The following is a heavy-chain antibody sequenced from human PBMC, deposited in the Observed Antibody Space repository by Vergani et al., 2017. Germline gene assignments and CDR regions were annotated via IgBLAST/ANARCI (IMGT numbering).Heavy chain of an antibody. CDR2: IRSKANSYAT. D-gene: IGHD2-21*02. Sequence: EVQLVESGGGLVQPGGSLKLSCAASGFTFSGSAMHWVRPASGKGVAWVGRIRSKANSYATAYAASVKGWFTISRDDSKNTAYLQMNSLKTEDTAVYYCDIVVVTAINTLDYWGQGTLVTVSS. V-gene: IGHV3-73*01. CDR3: DIVVVTAINTLDY. J-gene: IGHJ4*02. CDR1: GFTFSGSA.